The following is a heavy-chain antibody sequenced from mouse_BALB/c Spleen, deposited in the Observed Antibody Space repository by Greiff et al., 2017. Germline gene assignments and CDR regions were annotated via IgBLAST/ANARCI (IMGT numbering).Heavy chain of an antibody. J-gene: IGHJ2*01. V-gene: IGHV5-9-4*01. CDR1: GFTFSSYA. CDR3: ARGLRDYFDY. Sequence: EVQGVESGGGLVKPGGSLKLSCAASGFTFSSYAMSWVRQSPEKRLEWVAEISSGGSYTYYPDTVTGRFTISRDNAKNTLYLEMSSLRSEDTAMYYCARGLRDYFDYWGQGTTLTVSS. D-gene: IGHD2-4*01. CDR2: ISSGGSYT.